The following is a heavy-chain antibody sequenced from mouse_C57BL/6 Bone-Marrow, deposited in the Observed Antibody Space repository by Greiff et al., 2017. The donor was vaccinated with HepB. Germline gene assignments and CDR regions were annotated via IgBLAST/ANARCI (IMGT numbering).Heavy chain of an antibody. Sequence: EVMLVESGGGLVQPKGSLKLSCAASGFTFNTYAMNWVRQATGKGLEWVARIRSKSSNYSTYYADSVKDIFNISRDDSQSMLYLQMNNLKTEDTAMYYCVCNPWEAMDYWGQGTSVTVSS. CDR1: GFTFNTYA. D-gene: IGHD2-1*01. J-gene: IGHJ4*01. CDR3: VCNPWEAMDY. V-gene: IGHV10-3*01. CDR2: IRSKSSNYST.